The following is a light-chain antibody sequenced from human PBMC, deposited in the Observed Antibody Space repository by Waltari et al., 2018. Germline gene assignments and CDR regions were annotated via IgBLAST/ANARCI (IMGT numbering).Light chain of an antibody. V-gene: IGLV1-51*01. CDR1: ISNIRNYY. J-gene: IGLJ2*01. CDR2: DNN. Sequence: QSVLTQPPSVSAAPGQKVTISCSGSISNIRNYYVSWYHQLPGAAPKLLIYDNNTRPSGMPDRFSASKSGTSATLGITGLQIGDEADYYCATWDNSLSEVVFGGGTKLTVL. CDR3: ATWDNSLSEVV.